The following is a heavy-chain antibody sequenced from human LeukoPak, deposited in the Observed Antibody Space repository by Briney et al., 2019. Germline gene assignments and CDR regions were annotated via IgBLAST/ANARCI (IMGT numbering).Heavy chain of an antibody. V-gene: IGHV4-59*01. CDR3: ARDGGDSSGYSMDY. CDR1: GGSISSYY. J-gene: IGHJ4*02. Sequence: PSETLSLTCTVSGGSISSYYWSWIRQPPGKGLEWIGYIYYSGSTNYNPSLKSRVTISVDTSKNQFSLKLSSVTAADTAVYYCARDGGDSSGYSMDYWGQGTLVTVSS. D-gene: IGHD3-22*01. CDR2: IYYSGST.